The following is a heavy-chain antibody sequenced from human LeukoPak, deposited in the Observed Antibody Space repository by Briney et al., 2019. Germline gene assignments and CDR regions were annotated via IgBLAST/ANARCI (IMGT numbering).Heavy chain of an antibody. D-gene: IGHD3-22*01. CDR1: GFTFSNYA. Sequence: GGSLRLSCAASGFTFSNYAMSWVRQAPGKGLEWVSAISGSGGSTYYADSVKGRFTISRDNSKNTLYLQMNSLRAEDTAVYYCAKAYPYYYDSSGYYPDWGQGTLVTVSS. CDR2: ISGSGGST. J-gene: IGHJ4*02. CDR3: AKAYPYYYDSSGYYPD. V-gene: IGHV3-23*01.